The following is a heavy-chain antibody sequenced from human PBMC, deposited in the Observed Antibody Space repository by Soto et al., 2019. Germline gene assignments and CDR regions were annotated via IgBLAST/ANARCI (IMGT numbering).Heavy chain of an antibody. V-gene: IGHV4-59*01. J-gene: IGHJ6*02. CDR2: IYYSGST. CDR3: ARDLADYYDSSGYGLDV. CDR1: GGSISSYY. Sequence: XETLSLTCTVSGGSISSYYWSWIRQPPGKGLEWIGYIYYSGSTNYNPSLKSRVTISVDTSKNQFSLKLSSVTAADTAVYYCARDLADYYDSSGYGLDVWGQGTTVTVSS. D-gene: IGHD3-22*01.